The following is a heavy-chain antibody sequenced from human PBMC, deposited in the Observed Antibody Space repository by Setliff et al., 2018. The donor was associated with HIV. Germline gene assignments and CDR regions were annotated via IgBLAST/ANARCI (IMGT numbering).Heavy chain of an antibody. V-gene: IGHV4-61*09. CDR2: IYSSGST. CDR3: AILAGGTIFGVIDNAVDI. Sequence: ASETLSLTCTVSGGSISSGNYYWSWIRQPAGKGLEWIGHIYSSGSTSYNPSLKSRVTISVDTSKNQFSLKLTSVTAADTAVYYCAILAGGTIFGVIDNAVDIWGQGTVVTVSS. J-gene: IGHJ3*02. CDR1: GGSISSGNYY. D-gene: IGHD3-3*01.